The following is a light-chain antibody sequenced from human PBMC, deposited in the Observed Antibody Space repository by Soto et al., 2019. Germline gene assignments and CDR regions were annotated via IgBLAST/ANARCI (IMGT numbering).Light chain of an antibody. J-gene: IGKJ1*01. CDR2: KAS. CDR3: QQYNSYWT. CDR1: QSISSW. V-gene: IGKV1-5*03. Sequence: RASQSISSWLAWYQQKPGKAPKLLIYKASSLESGVPSRFSGSGSGTEFTLTISSLQPDDFATYYCQQYNSYWTFGQGTKVEIK.